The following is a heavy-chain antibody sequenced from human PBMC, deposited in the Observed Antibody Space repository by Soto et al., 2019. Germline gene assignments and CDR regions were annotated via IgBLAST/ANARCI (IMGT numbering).Heavy chain of an antibody. J-gene: IGHJ3*02. CDR2: IYSGGST. CDR1: GFTVSSNY. Sequence: EVQLVESGGGLVQPGGSLRLSCAASGFTVSSNYMSWVRQAPGKGLEWVSVIYSGGSTYYADSVKGRFTISRDNSKNTLCLQMSSLRAEDTAVYYCARVRFCSGGSCYSAGAFDIWGQGTMVTVSS. V-gene: IGHV3-66*01. CDR3: ARVRFCSGGSCYSAGAFDI. D-gene: IGHD2-15*01.